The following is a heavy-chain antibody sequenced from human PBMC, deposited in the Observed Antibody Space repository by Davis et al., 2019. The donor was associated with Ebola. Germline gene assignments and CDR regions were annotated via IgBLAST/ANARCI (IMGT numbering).Heavy chain of an antibody. V-gene: IGHV3-7*03. CDR3: ARESGGGSDAHTIQLWLAFDY. J-gene: IGHJ4*02. CDR2: IKQDGSEK. CDR1: GFTFSSYW. Sequence: GGSLRLSCAASGFTFSSYWMSWVRQAPGKGLEWVANIKQDGSEKYYVDSVKGRFTISRDNAENSLYLQMNSLRAEDTAVYYCARESGGGSDAHTIQLWLAFDYWGQGTLVTVSS. D-gene: IGHD5-18*01.